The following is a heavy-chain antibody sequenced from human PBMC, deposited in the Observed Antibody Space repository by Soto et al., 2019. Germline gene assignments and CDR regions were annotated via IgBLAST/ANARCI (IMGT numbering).Heavy chain of an antibody. V-gene: IGHV3-66*01. CDR1: GFTVSSNY. Sequence: EVQLVESGGGLVQPGGSLRLSCAASGFTVSSNYMSWVRQAPGKGLEWVSVIYSGGSTYYAASVKGRFTISRDNSKNTXXXXXXXXXXXXXXXXXXXXXXXXXXXXXXFDPWGQGTLVTVSS. CDR3: XXXXXXXXXXXXFDP. J-gene: IGHJ5*02. CDR2: IYSGGST.